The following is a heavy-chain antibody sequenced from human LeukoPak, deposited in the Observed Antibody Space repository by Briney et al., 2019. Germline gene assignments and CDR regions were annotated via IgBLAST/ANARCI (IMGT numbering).Heavy chain of an antibody. CDR1: GFTFSIYS. V-gene: IGHV3-21*01. Sequence: PGGSLRLSCADSGFTFSIYSMNSVRQAPGKGLEWVSSISSSSSYIYYADSVKGRFTISRDNAKNSLYLQMNSLRAEDTAVYYCATDLKLSYNAHKNWFDPWGQGTLVTVSS. CDR3: ATDLKLSYNAHKNWFDP. J-gene: IGHJ5*02. CDR2: ISSSSSYI. D-gene: IGHD3-10*01.